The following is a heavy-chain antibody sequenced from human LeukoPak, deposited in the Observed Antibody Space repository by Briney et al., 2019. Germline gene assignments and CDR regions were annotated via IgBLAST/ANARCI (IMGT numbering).Heavy chain of an antibody. J-gene: IGHJ5*02. V-gene: IGHV4-34*01. D-gene: IGHD6-13*01. CDR1: GGSFSGYY. CDR2: INHSGST. Sequence: PSETLFLTCAVYGGSFSGYYWSWIRQPPGKGLEWIGEINHSGSTNYNPSLKSRVTISVDTSKNQFSLKLSSVTAADTAVYYCARGRSVYSSSWYPGWFDPWGQGTLVTVSS. CDR3: ARGRSVYSSSWYPGWFDP.